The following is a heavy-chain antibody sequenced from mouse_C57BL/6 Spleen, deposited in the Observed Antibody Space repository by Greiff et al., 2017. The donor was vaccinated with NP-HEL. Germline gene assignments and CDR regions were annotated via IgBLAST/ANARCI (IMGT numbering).Heavy chain of an antibody. D-gene: IGHD1-1*01. CDR3: AREATRDYFDY. CDR2: INPNNGGT. V-gene: IGHV1-26*01. CDR1: GYTFTDYY. Sequence: EVQLQQSGPELVKPGASVKISCKASGYTFTDYYMNWVKQSHGKSLEWIGDINPNNGGTSYNQKFKGKATLTVDKSSSTAYMELRSLTSEDSAVYYCAREATRDYFDYWGQGTTLTVSS. J-gene: IGHJ2*01.